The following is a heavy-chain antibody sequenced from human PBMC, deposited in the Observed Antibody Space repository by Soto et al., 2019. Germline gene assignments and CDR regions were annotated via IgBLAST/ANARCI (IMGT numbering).Heavy chain of an antibody. Sequence: EVQLVESGGGLVQPGGSLRLSCAASGFTFSSYWMSWVRQAPGKGLEWVANIKQDGSEKYYVDSVKGRFTISRDNAKNSLYLQMNTVRAEDTAVYYCAREGFRGVRSHYGLGVWGQGTTVTVSS. D-gene: IGHD3-10*01. CDR1: GFTFSSYW. CDR3: AREGFRGVRSHYGLGV. J-gene: IGHJ6*02. CDR2: IKQDGSEK. V-gene: IGHV3-7*04.